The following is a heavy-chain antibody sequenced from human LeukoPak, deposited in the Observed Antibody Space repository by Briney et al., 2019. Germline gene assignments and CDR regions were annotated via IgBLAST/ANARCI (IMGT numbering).Heavy chain of an antibody. V-gene: IGHV4-39*07. CDR3: ARGSDYYDTSGYYFPSFVSY. J-gene: IGHJ4*02. D-gene: IGHD3-22*01. Sequence: SETLSLTCTVSSGSISRSYYYWGWIRQPPGKGLKWIGSISHSGSTYYNPSLKNRVTISADTSKNQFSLKLSSVTAADTAVYYCARGSDYYDTSGYYFPSFVSYWGQGTLVTVSS. CDR2: ISHSGST. CDR1: SGSISRSYYY.